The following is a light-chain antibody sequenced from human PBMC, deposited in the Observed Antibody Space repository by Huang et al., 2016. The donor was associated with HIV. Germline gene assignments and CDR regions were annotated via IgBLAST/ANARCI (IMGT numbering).Light chain of an antibody. V-gene: IGKV3D-20*01. CDR3: QQYGGSPPLT. CDR1: QRNNNNY. J-gene: IGKJ4*01. CDR2: DAA. Sequence: EIVLTQSPATLSLSPGERATLSCGARQRNNNNYLAWYQQKPGQEPRPLLYDAAFRATDIPDRFRGSGSGTDFTLTISRLEPEDVAVYFCQQYGGSPPLTFGGGTKVEIK.